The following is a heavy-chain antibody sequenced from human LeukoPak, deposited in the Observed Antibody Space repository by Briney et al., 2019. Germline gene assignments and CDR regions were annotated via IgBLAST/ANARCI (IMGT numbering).Heavy chain of an antibody. D-gene: IGHD6-13*01. J-gene: IGHJ3*02. V-gene: IGHV3-23*01. CDR1: GFTFSSYA. CDR3: ASLNLPQQLVGDDAFDI. Sequence: GGSLRLSCAASGFTFSSYAMSWVRQAPGKGLEWVSAISGSGGSTYYADSVKGRFTISRDNSKNTLYLQMNSLRAEDTAVYYCASLNLPQQLVGDDAFDIWGQGTMVTVSS. CDR2: ISGSGGST.